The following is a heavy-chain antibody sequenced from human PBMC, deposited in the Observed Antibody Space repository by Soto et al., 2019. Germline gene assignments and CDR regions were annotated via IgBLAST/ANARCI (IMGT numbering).Heavy chain of an antibody. CDR3: GRDPELWDENVATRPSTYYYGMDV. Sequence: QMQLVESGGGLVEPGGSLRLSCEASGFTFSNHYMSWIRQAPGKGLEWISYISRSGSNIYYADSVEGRFTISRDNSKNSLFLQMDSLRAEDTGMYYCGRDPELWDENVATRPSTYYYGMDVWGQGTTVTVAS. CDR2: ISRSGSNI. J-gene: IGHJ6*02. D-gene: IGHD5-18*01. V-gene: IGHV3-11*01. CDR1: GFTFSNHY.